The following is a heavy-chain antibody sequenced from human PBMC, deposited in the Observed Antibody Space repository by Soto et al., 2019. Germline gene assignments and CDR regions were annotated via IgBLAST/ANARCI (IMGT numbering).Heavy chain of an antibody. D-gene: IGHD3-10*01. Sequence: PGGSLRLSCAASGFTFSSYAMGWVRQAPGKGLECISCISAGGGSSYYADSVKGRFTISRDNSKNTLYLQMNSLRAEDTAIYYCAKSYYSVSGHSDYWGQGALVTVSS. J-gene: IGHJ4*02. V-gene: IGHV3-23*01. CDR2: ISAGGGSS. CDR3: AKSYYSVSGHSDY. CDR1: GFTFSSYA.